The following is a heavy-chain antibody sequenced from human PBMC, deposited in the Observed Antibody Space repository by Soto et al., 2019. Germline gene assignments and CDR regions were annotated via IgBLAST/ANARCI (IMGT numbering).Heavy chain of an antibody. J-gene: IGHJ5*02. CDR2: IGPDGTDI. D-gene: IGHD1-26*01. Sequence: HPGGSLRLSCAASEFTFSSYAMAWVRLAPGKGLEWVSHIGPDGTDIVYADSVKGRFIISRDNARNTVYLQMNSLEAEDTAVYYCAKPPWEVAPSWGQGTLVTVSS. V-gene: IGHV3-33*03. CDR1: EFTFSSYA. CDR3: AKPPWEVAPS.